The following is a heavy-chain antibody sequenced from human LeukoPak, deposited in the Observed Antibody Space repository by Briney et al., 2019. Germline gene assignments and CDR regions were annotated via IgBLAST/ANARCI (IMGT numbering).Heavy chain of an antibody. CDR1: GYTFTRYG. CDR2: ISAYNGNT. D-gene: IGHD6-6*01. CDR3: ARDTGAIGSSDTFDY. V-gene: IGHV1-18*01. Sequence: ASVKVSCKASGYTFTRYGISWVRQAPGQGLEWMGWISAYNGNTNYAQKLQGRVTMTTDTSTSTAYMELRSLRSDDTAVYYCARDTGAIGSSDTFDYWGQGTLVTVSS. J-gene: IGHJ4*02.